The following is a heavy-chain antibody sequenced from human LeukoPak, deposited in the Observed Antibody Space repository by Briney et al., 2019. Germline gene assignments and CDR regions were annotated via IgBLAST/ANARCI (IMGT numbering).Heavy chain of an antibody. Sequence: SETLSLTCTVSGGSISISSYYWGWIRPPPGKGLEWIGSVYYGGTTSKKPSLKSRVTISVDMSKNHFSLRLSSVTAADTAVYYCARGTLYSGWSYYFDYWGQVTLVRVS. CDR3: ARGTLYSGWSYYFDY. J-gene: IGHJ4*02. D-gene: IGHD6-19*01. CDR2: VYYGGTT. V-gene: IGHV4-39*07. CDR1: GGSISISSYY.